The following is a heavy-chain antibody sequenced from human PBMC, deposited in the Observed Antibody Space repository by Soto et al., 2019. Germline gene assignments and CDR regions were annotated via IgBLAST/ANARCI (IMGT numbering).Heavy chain of an antibody. CDR2: ISSSSSYI. Sequence: PGGSLRLSCAASGFTFSSYSMNWVLQAPGKGLEWVSSISSSSSYIYYADSVKGRFTISRDNAKNSLYLQMNSLRAEDTAVYYCARDQAAAAGTHVYWGQGTLVTVSS. J-gene: IGHJ4*02. CDR1: GFTFSSYS. V-gene: IGHV3-21*01. D-gene: IGHD6-13*01. CDR3: ARDQAAAAGTHVY.